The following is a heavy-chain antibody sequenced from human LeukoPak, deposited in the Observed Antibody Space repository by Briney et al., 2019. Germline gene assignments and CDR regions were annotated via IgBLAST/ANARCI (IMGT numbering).Heavy chain of an antibody. J-gene: IGHJ4*02. CDR3: AKASWVSSTDAVR. D-gene: IGHD3-16*01. Sequence: GGSLRLSCAASGLSFSSFAMSWVRQGPARGLEWVSSVRGNGETFCADSVKGRFTLSSDSSRNTVYFQLNNLRVEDTAIYYCAKASWVSSTDAVRWGQGTLVTVSS. CDR2: VRGNGET. V-gene: IGHV3-23*01. CDR1: GLSFSSFA.